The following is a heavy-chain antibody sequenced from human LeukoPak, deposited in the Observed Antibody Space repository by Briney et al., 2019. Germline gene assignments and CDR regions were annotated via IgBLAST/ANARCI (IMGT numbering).Heavy chain of an antibody. CDR2: IGISSGNT. CDR1: GFTFSDYS. D-gene: IGHD1-1*01. J-gene: IGHJ4*02. V-gene: IGHV3-48*04. Sequence: GGSLRLSCAASGFTFSDYSMNWVRQAPGKGLEWISYIGISSGNTKYEDSVKGRFTISGDSAKSSLYLQMNSLRVEDTAVYYCARDHNYAFDNWGQGTLVTVSS. CDR3: ARDHNYAFDN.